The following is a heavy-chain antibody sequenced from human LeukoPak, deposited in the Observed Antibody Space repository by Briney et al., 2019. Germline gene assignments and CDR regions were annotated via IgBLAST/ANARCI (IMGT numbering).Heavy chain of an antibody. CDR3: ARNYGSGRLVPYYYCGMDV. V-gene: IGHV3-33*01. J-gene: IGHJ6*04. D-gene: IGHD3-10*01. Sequence: GGSLRLSCAASGFTFSSYGMHWVRQAPGKGLEWVAVIWYDGSNKYYADSVKGRFTISRDNSKNTLYLQMNSLRAEDTAVYYCARNYGSGRLVPYYYCGMDVWGKGTTVTVSS. CDR1: GFTFSSYG. CDR2: IWYDGSNK.